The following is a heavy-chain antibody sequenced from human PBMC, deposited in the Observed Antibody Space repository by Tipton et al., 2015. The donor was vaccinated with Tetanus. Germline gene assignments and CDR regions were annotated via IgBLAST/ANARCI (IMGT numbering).Heavy chain of an antibody. CDR2: ISHRGST. Sequence: TLSLTCAFYGGSFSYSYWDWLRPPPGEGLGGVGGISHRGSTKHNPSLKSRVTMSVDTSKNQFSLKLSSVTVADTAVYYCARHGGSGYCSNGVCYVGAFDIWGQGTMVTVSS. CDR1: GGSFSYSY. CDR3: ARHGGSGYCSNGVCYVGAFDI. V-gene: IGHV4-34*01. J-gene: IGHJ3*02. D-gene: IGHD2-8*01.